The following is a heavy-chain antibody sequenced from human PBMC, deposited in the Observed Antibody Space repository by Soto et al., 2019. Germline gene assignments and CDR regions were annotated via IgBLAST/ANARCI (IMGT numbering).Heavy chain of an antibody. J-gene: IGHJ4*02. D-gene: IGHD6-13*01. Sequence: STYYADSVKGRFTISRDNSKNTLYLQMISLRAEDTAVYYCARRGPGTYFDYWGQGTLVTVSS. CDR2: ST. CDR3: ARRGPGTYFDY. V-gene: IGHV3-23*01.